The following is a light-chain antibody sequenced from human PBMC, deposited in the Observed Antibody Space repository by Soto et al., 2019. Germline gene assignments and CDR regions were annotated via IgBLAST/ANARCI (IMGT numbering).Light chain of an antibody. V-gene: IGLV1-40*01. Sequence: QSVLTQPPSVSGAPGQRVTISCTGSSSNIGAGYDVHWYQQLPGTAPKLLIYGNSNRPSGVPDRFSGSKSGTSASLAITGLQAEDEADYYCQSYDSSLSDRVFGTGTKLTVL. CDR3: QSYDSSLSDRV. J-gene: IGLJ1*01. CDR1: SSNIGAGYD. CDR2: GNS.